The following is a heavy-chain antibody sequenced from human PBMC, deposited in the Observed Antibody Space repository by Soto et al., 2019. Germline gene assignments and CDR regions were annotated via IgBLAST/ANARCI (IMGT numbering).Heavy chain of an antibody. D-gene: IGHD1-1*01. V-gene: IGHV1-3*01. CDR2: INAGNGNT. Sequence: ASVKVSCKASGYTFTSYAMHWVRQAPGQRLEWMGWINAGNGNTKYSQKFQGRVTITRDTSTSTAYMELRSLRSDDTAVYYCARGRDWNDVPGYWGQGTLVTVSS. CDR1: GYTFTSYA. CDR3: ARGRDWNDVPGY. J-gene: IGHJ4*02.